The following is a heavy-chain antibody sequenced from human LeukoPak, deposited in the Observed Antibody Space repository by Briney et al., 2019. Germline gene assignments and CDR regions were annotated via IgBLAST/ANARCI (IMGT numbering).Heavy chain of an antibody. D-gene: IGHD5-18*01. Sequence: GGSLRLSCAASGFPFTTYWMHWVRQAPGKGLVWVSHINSDGSITSYADSVKGRFTISRDNAKNTLYLQMNSLRAEDTAVYYCARDAVDTANAVWGQGTTVTVSS. V-gene: IGHV3-74*01. CDR3: ARDAVDTANAV. CDR2: INSDGSIT. CDR1: GFPFTTYW. J-gene: IGHJ6*02.